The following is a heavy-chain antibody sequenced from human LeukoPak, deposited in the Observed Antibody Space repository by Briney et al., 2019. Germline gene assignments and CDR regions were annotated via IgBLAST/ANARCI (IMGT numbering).Heavy chain of an antibody. D-gene: IGHD3-16*01. J-gene: IGHJ3*02. V-gene: IGHV3-48*01. CDR3: ARPPLYDNDAFDI. CDR2: ISSSSGTI. Sequence: GGSLRLSCATSGFTFSSYSMNWVRQAPGKGLEWVSYISSSSGTIDYADSVKGRFTISRDNAKNSLSLQMNSLRAEDTAVYYCARPPLYDNDAFDIWGQGTMVTVSS. CDR1: GFTFSSYS.